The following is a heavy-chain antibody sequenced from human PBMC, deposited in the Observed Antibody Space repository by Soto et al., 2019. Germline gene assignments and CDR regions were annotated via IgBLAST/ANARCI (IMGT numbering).Heavy chain of an antibody. CDR2: ISYDGSNK. V-gene: IGHV3-30*18. CDR1: ASTVSAQG. CDR3: TKDRRIAVAVIDY. Sequence: LSSTVSASTVSAQGRDREREAPGKGLEWVAVISYDGSNKYYADSVKGRFTISRDNSKNTLYLQMNSLRADDTAVYYRTKDRRIAVAVIDYWGQGTLVTVTS. J-gene: IGHJ4*02. D-gene: IGHD6-19*01.